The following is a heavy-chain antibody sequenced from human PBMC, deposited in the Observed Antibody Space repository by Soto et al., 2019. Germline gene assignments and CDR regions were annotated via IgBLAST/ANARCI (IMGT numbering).Heavy chain of an antibody. Sequence: ASVKVSCKASGYTFTSYAMHWVRQAPGQRLEWMGWINAGNGNTKYSQKFQGRVTITRDTSASTAYMELSSLRSEDTAVYYCARAVNYDILTGYYPDNWFDPWGQGTLVTVSS. V-gene: IGHV1-3*01. J-gene: IGHJ5*02. CDR1: GYTFTSYA. CDR2: INAGNGNT. CDR3: ARAVNYDILTGYYPDNWFDP. D-gene: IGHD3-9*01.